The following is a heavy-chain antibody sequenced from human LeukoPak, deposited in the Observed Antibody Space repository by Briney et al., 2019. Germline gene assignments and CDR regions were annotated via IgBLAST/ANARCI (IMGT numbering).Heavy chain of an antibody. J-gene: IGHJ4*02. V-gene: IGHV4-39*01. D-gene: IGHD3-10*01. CDR2: IYYSGST. CDR1: GGSISSSSYY. Sequence: SETLSLTCTVSGGSISSSSYYWGWIRQPPGKGLEWIGSIYYSGSTYYNPSPKSRVTISVDTSKNQFSLKLSSVTAADTAVYYCARRNAGITMVRGVIYFDYWGQGTLVTVSS. CDR3: ARRNAGITMVRGVIYFDY.